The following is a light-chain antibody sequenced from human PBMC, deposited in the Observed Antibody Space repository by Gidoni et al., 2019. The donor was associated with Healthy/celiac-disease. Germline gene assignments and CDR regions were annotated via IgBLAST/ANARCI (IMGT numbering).Light chain of an antibody. CDR1: QSISSY. Sequence: DIQMTQSPSSLSASVGDRVTITCRASQSISSYLNWYLQKPGKAPKRLIYAASSLKSGVPSRFSGSGSGTDFTLTISSLQPEDFATFYCQQSYSTPHITFGPGTKVDIK. CDR3: QQSYSTPHIT. V-gene: IGKV1-39*01. J-gene: IGKJ3*01. CDR2: AAS.